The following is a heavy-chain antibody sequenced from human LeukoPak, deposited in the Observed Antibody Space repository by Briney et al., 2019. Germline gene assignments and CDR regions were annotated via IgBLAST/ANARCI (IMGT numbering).Heavy chain of an antibody. Sequence: PSETLSLTCAVYGGSFSGYYWSWIRQPPGKGPEWIGEINHSGSTNYNPSLKSRVTISVDTSKNQFSLKLSSVTAADTAVYYCAKYSYGYPNWFDPWGQGTLVTVSS. CDR2: INHSGST. D-gene: IGHD5-18*01. CDR3: AKYSYGYPNWFDP. CDR1: GGSFSGYY. J-gene: IGHJ5*02. V-gene: IGHV4-34*01.